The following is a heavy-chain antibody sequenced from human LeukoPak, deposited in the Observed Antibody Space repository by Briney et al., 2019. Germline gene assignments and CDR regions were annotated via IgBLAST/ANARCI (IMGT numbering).Heavy chain of an antibody. D-gene: IGHD3-10*01. CDR1: GGSFSGYY. CDR2: INHSGST. CDR3: ARHGQHYYGSGSYYSVYYYYYMAV. V-gene: IGHV4-34*01. J-gene: IGHJ6*03. Sequence: SETLSLTCAVYGGSFSGYYWSWIRQPPGKGLEWIGEINHSGSTNYNPSLKSRVTISVDTSKNQFSLKLSSVTAADTAVYYCARHGQHYYGSGSYYSVYYYYYMAVWGKGTTVTISS.